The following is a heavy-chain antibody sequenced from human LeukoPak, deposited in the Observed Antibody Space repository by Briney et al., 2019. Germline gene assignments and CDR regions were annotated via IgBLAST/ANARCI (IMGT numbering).Heavy chain of an antibody. J-gene: IGHJ4*02. CDR3: ARDQFFDY. CDR2: IGGSSGYI. V-gene: IGHV3-21*01. CDR1: GFTFSGYS. Sequence: GGSLRLSCAASGFTFSGYSMNWVRQAPGKGLEWLSSIGGSSGYIYHADSVKGRFTISRDNAKNSLYLQINSLRDEDTAVYYCARDQFFDYWGQGTLVTVSS.